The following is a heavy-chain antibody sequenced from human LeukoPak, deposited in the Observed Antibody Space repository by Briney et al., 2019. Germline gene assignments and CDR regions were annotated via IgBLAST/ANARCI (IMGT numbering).Heavy chain of an antibody. Sequence: GESLKISCKGSGYSFTSYWIGWVRQMPGKGPEWMGIIYPGDSDTRYSPSFQGQVTISADKSISTAYLQWSSLKASDTAMYYCARDSGSSSWYSDWFDPWGQGTLVTVSS. J-gene: IGHJ5*02. D-gene: IGHD6-13*01. CDR3: ARDSGSSSWYSDWFDP. V-gene: IGHV5-51*01. CDR2: IYPGDSDT. CDR1: GYSFTSYW.